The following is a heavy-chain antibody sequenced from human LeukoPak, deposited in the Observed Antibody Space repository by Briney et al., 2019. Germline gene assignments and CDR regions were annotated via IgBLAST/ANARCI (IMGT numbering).Heavy chain of an antibody. CDR2: FYHSGST. D-gene: IGHD3-10*01. J-gene: IGHJ4*02. CDR1: GGSISSSSYY. Sequence: SETLSLTCTVSGGSISSSSYYWGWIRQPPGKGLEWIGSFYHSGSTYYNPSLKSRVTISVDTSKNQFSLKLSSVTAADTAVYYCARDLSPVVRASPMGYWGQGTPVTVSS. CDR3: ARDLSPVVRASPMGY. V-gene: IGHV4-39*02.